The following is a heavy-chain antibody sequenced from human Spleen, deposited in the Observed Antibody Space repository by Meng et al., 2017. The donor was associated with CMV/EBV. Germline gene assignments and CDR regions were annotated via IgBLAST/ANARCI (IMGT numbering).Heavy chain of an antibody. J-gene: IGHJ6*02. D-gene: IGHD5/OR15-5a*01. Sequence: ASVKVSCKASGYTFTGYYMDWVRQAPGQGLEWMGWINPNSGGTNYAQKFQGRVTMTRDTSISTAYMELSRLRSDDTAVYYCARVLGHRDTLYYYYYYGMDVWGQGTTVTVSS. CDR1: GYTFTGYY. V-gene: IGHV1-2*02. CDR2: INPNSGGT. CDR3: ARVLGHRDTLYYYYYYGMDV.